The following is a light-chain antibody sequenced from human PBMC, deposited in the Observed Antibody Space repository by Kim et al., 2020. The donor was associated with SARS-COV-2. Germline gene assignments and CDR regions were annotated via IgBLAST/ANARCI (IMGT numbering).Light chain of an antibody. CDR1: QSVTSNF. V-gene: IGKV3-20*01. CDR2: GAS. J-gene: IGKJ2*01. Sequence: EIVLTQSPGTLSLSPGERATLSCGASQSVTSNFLAWFQQKPGQAPRLLIFGASTRATGIPDRFSGSGSGTDFTLAISRLEPEDFAVYYCQQYGNSPLYTFGQGTKLEIK. CDR3: QQYGNSPLYT.